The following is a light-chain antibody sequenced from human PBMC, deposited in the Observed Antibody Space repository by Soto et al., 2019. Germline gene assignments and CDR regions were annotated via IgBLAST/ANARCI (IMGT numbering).Light chain of an antibody. J-gene: IGKJ5*01. Sequence: EIVLTQSPATLSLPPGERATLSCRSSESISDYLAWYQQKPGQVPRLLIYGASTRATGIPARFSGSGSGTEFTLTISSLQPEDFAVYYCQQYNNWPREIFGQGTRLEIK. V-gene: IGKV3-15*01. CDR2: GAS. CDR1: ESISDY. CDR3: QQYNNWPREI.